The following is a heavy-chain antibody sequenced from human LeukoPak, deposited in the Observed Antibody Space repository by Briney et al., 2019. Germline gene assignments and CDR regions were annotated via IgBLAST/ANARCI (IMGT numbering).Heavy chain of an antibody. J-gene: IGHJ4*02. CDR3: ARDPTGNGYCSSTSCKTRGYFDY. CDR1: GFTFSSYS. CDR2: ISSSSSTI. V-gene: IGHV3-48*01. Sequence: GGSLRLSCAASGFTFSSYSMNWVRQAPREGREWVSYISSSSSTIYNADSVKGRFTISRDNAKNSLYLQMNSLRAEDTAVYYCARDPTGNGYCSSTSCKTRGYFDYWGQGTLVTVSS. D-gene: IGHD2-2*03.